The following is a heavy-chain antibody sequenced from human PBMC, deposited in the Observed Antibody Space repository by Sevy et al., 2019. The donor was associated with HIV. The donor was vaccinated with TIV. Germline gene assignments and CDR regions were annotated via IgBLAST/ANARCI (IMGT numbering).Heavy chain of an antibody. Sequence: SETLSLTCAVYGGSFSGHYWNWIRQSPGKGLEWIAEIDHGGSANFNPSLKSRVTIAVDTSKNQFSLKLRSVTAADTAIYYCARGALAGGNEDSGGWGQGTLVTVSS. CDR2: IDHGGSA. CDR1: GGSFSGHY. V-gene: IGHV4-34*09. J-gene: IGHJ4*02. CDR3: ARGALAGGNEDSGG. D-gene: IGHD2-15*01.